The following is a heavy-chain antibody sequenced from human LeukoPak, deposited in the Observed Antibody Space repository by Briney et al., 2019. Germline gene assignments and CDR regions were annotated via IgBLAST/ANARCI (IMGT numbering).Heavy chain of an antibody. D-gene: IGHD3-22*01. CDR2: INPNSGGT. Sequence: ASVKVSCKASGYTFTGYYMHWVRQAPGQGLEWMGWINPNSGGTNYAQKFQGGVTMTRDTSISTAYMELSRLRSDDTAVYYCARVYYDSSGYHWGFDYWGQGTLVTVSS. CDR3: ARVYYDSSGYHWGFDY. J-gene: IGHJ4*02. CDR1: GYTFTGYY. V-gene: IGHV1-2*02.